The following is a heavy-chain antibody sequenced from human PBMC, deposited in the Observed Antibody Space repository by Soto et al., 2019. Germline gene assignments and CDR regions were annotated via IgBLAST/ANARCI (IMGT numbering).Heavy chain of an antibody. CDR3: TTDSWNPRYYDLWSGYYYYFDY. V-gene: IGHV3-15*01. Sequence: GGSLRLSCAASGFTFSNAWMSWVRQAPGKGLEWVGRIKSKTDGGTTDYAAPVKGRFTISRDDSKNTLYLQMNSLKTEDTAVYYCTTDSWNPRYYDLWSGYYYYFDYWGQGTLVTVSS. J-gene: IGHJ4*02. D-gene: IGHD3-3*01. CDR1: GFTFSNAW. CDR2: IKSKTDGGTT.